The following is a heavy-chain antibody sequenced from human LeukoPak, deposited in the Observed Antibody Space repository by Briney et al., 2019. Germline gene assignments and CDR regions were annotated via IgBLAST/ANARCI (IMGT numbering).Heavy chain of an antibody. Sequence: GGSLRLSCAASGFAFGHYTMHWVRQAPGKGLEWVSLISWDGGNTYYADSVKGRFTISRDNAKNSLYLQMNSLRAEDTAVYYCAREVQLERLGFGKEGSAFDYWGQGTLVTASS. J-gene: IGHJ4*02. CDR3: AREVQLERLGFGKEGSAFDY. CDR1: GFAFGHYT. D-gene: IGHD1-1*01. V-gene: IGHV3-43*01. CDR2: ISWDGGNT.